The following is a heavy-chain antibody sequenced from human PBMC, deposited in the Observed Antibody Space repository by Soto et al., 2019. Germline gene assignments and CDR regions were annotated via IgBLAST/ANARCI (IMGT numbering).Heavy chain of an antibody. Sequence: GGSLRLSCAASGFTVSSNYMSWVRQAPGKGLEWVSVIYSGGSTYYADSVKGRFTISRHNSKNTLYLQMNSLRAEDTAVYYWAREGIGPADNDAFDIWGQGTMVTVSS. V-gene: IGHV3-53*04. CDR3: AREGIGPADNDAFDI. CDR1: GFTVSSNY. CDR2: IYSGGST. J-gene: IGHJ3*02. D-gene: IGHD6-13*01.